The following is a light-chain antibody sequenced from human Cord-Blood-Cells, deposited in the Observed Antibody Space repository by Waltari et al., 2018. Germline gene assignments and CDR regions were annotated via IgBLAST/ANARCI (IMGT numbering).Light chain of an antibody. Sequence: DIQMTQSPSTLSASVGDRVTITCRASQSSSSWLAWYQQKPGKAPKLLIYDASSLESGVPSRFSGSGSGTEFTLNISSLQPDDFATYYCQQYNSYSRTFGQGTKVEIK. CDR3: QQYNSYSRT. CDR1: QSSSSW. V-gene: IGKV1-5*01. J-gene: IGKJ1*01. CDR2: DAS.